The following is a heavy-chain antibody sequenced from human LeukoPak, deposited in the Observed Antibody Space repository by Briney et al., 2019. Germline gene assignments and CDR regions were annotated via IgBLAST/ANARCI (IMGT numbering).Heavy chain of an antibody. V-gene: IGHV4-61*02. J-gene: IGHJ4*02. D-gene: IGHD2-15*01. Sequence: SQTLSLTCTVSGGSISSGSYYWSWIRQPAGKGLEWIGRIYTSGSTNYNPFLKSRVTISVDTSKNQFSLKLSSVTAADTAVYYCARGSRGGTLDYWGQGTLVTVSS. CDR3: ARGSRGGTLDY. CDR1: GGSISSGSYY. CDR2: IYTSGST.